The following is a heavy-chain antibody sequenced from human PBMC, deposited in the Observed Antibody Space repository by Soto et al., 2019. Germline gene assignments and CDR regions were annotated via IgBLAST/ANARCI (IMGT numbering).Heavy chain of an antibody. CDR3: ATESQLGLGFEY. D-gene: IGHD1-1*01. J-gene: IGHJ4*01. CDR1: GSNFTKSW. V-gene: IGHV5-51*01. Sequence: PGESLKISCKDSGSNFTKSWIGWMRQMPGRGLDWMGIIYPGDSDTRYSPSSQGQVIISADKSISTAYLQWSSLKASDTAIYYCATESQLGLGFEYWGQGTLVTVSS. CDR2: IYPGDSDT.